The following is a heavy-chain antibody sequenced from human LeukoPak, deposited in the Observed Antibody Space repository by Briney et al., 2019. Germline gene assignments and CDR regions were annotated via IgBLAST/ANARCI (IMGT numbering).Heavy chain of an antibody. V-gene: IGHV4-39*07. CDR2: IYYSGST. J-gene: IGHJ6*03. Sequence: SETLSLTCTVSGGSISSSSYYWGWIRQPPGKGLEWIGSIYYSGSTYYNPSLKSRVTISVDTSKNQFSLKLSSVTAADTAVYYCARGNGYSYGESYYYYYMDVWGKGTTVTVSS. CDR3: ARGNGYSYGESYYYYYMDV. CDR1: GGSISSSSYY. D-gene: IGHD5-18*01.